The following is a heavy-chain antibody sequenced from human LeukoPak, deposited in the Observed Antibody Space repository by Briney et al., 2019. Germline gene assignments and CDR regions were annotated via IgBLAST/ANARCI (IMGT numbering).Heavy chain of an antibody. CDR3: ARAFVRGVSSYYFYMDV. J-gene: IGHJ6*03. Sequence: SETLSLTCTVSGASISSYYWSWIRQSPGKGLEWIGYIYYSGSTKYSPSLKSRVTMSVDTSKNQFSLTLSSVTAADTAVYYCARAFVRGVSSYYFYMDVWGKGATVTISS. D-gene: IGHD3-10*01. V-gene: IGHV4-59*01. CDR2: IYYSGST. CDR1: GASISSYY.